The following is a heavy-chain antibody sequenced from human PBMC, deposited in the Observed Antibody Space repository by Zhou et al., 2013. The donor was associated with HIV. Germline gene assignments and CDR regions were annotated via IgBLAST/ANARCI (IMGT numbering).Heavy chain of an antibody. CDR2: SSTYNSRA. CDR1: GYTFTSYG. D-gene: IGHD3-9*01. J-gene: IGHJ4*02. Sequence: QVQLVQSGAEVKKPGASVKVSCQASGYTFTSYGISWVRQAPGQGLEWMGWSSTYNSRANYAQNLQGRLTLTRDISTSTAYMELRSLRSDDTATYYCATAAAGRFFDWLPHLEYWGQGALVTVSS. CDR3: ATAAAGRFFDWLPHLEY. V-gene: IGHV1-18*01.